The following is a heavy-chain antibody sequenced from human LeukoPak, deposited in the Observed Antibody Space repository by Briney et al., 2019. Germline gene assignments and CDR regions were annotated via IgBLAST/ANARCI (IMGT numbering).Heavy chain of an antibody. CDR3: ARGAPNYDILTGYHVGGAFDI. J-gene: IGHJ3*02. D-gene: IGHD3-9*01. CDR2: IYYSGST. CDR1: GGSISSYY. V-gene: IGHV4-59*01. Sequence: SETLSLTCTVSGGSISSYYWSWIRQPPGKGLEWIGYIYYSGSTNYNPSLKSRVTISVDMSKNQFSLKLSSVTAADTAVYYCARGAPNYDILTGYHVGGAFDIWGQGTMVTVSS.